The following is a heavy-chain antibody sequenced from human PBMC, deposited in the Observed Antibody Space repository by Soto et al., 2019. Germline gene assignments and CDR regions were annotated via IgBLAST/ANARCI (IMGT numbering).Heavy chain of an antibody. CDR3: ASLGNTYYYGSGSFRNWFDP. J-gene: IGHJ5*02. Sequence: QVQLVESGGGVVQPGRSLRLSSAASGFTFSSYAMHRVRQAPGKGLEWVAVISYDGSNKYYADSVKGRFTISRDNSKNTLYLQMNSLRAEDTAVYYCASLGNTYYYGSGSFRNWFDPWGQGTLVTVSS. CDR1: GFTFSSYA. V-gene: IGHV3-30-3*01. CDR2: ISYDGSNK. D-gene: IGHD3-10*01.